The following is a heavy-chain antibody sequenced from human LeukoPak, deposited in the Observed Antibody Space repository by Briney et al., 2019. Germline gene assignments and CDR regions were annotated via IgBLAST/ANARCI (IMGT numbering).Heavy chain of an antibody. V-gene: IGHV4-30-2*01. Sequence: SQTLSLTCTVSGGSISSGGYYWSWIRQPPGKGLEWIGYIYHSGSTYYNPSLKSRVTISVDRSKNQFSLKLSSVTAADTAVYYCAREGVSIADVSWDDYWGQGTLVTVSS. J-gene: IGHJ4*02. CDR2: IYHSGST. CDR1: GGSISSGGYY. CDR3: AREGVSIADVSWDDY. D-gene: IGHD6-13*01.